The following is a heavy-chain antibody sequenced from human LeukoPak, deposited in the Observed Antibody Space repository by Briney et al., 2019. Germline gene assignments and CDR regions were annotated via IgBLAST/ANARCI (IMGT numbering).Heavy chain of an antibody. D-gene: IGHD6-13*01. CDR1: GYTFTGYY. Sequence: ASVKVSCKASGYTFTGYYMHWVRQAPGQGLEWMGWINPNSGGTNYAQKFQGRVTMTRDTSISTAYVELSRLRSDDTAVYYCARDLFPYSSSLHYFDYWGQGTLVTVSS. CDR3: ARDLFPYSSSLHYFDY. CDR2: INPNSGGT. V-gene: IGHV1-2*02. J-gene: IGHJ4*02.